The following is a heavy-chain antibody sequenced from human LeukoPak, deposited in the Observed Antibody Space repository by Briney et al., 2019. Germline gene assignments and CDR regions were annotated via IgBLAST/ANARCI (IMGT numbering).Heavy chain of an antibody. D-gene: IGHD1-14*01. V-gene: IGHV3-11*01. CDR1: GFTFSSYA. CDR3: ARAGNRPYYYYGMDV. J-gene: IGHJ6*02. Sequence: PGGSLRLSCAASGFTFSSYAMSWIRQAPGKGLEWVSYISSSGSTIYYADSVKGRFTISRDNAKNSLYLQMNSLRAEDTAVYYCARAGNRPYYYYGMDVWGQGTTVTVSS. CDR2: ISSSGSTI.